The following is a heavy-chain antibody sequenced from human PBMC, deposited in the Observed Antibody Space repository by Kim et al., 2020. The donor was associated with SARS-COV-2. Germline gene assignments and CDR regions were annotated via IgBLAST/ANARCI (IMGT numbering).Heavy chain of an antibody. J-gene: IGHJ6*02. D-gene: IGHD2-15*01. CDR3: AKARYGGTSYDMDV. CDR2: ISYDGSNK. Sequence: GGSLRLSCTASGFTFSDYAMHWVRQAPGRGLEWMAVISYDGSNKYYADSVKGRFTISRDNSKNTVYLQMNSLRAEDTAVFYCAKARYGGTSYDMDVWGQGTTVTVSS. V-gene: IGHV3-30*18. CDR1: GFTFSDYA.